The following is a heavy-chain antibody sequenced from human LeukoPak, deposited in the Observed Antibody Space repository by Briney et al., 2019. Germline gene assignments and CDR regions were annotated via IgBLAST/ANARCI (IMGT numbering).Heavy chain of an antibody. CDR2: INPSGGST. Sequence: GASVKVSCKASGYTFTSYYMHWVRQAPGQGLEWMGIINPSGGSTSYAQKLQGRVTMTTDTSTSTAYMELRSLRSDDTAVYYCARVRMAARGDGFDPWGQGTLVTVSS. CDR1: GYTFTSYY. CDR3: ARVRMAARGDGFDP. V-gene: IGHV1-46*01. J-gene: IGHJ5*02. D-gene: IGHD6-6*01.